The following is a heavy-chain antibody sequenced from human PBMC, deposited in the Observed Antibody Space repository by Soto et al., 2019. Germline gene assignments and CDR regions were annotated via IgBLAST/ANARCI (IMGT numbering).Heavy chain of an antibody. CDR3: AARSDFRFYYSDMDV. Sequence: QMQLVQSGPEVKKPGTSVKLSCKASGLTFCSSAVQWVRQSRGQRLEWIGWIVAGSGDTKYAQRFHERVTFSRDMSTDTAYMELSSLRSDDTGVYYCAARSDFRFYYSDMDVWGQGTTVTVSS. D-gene: IGHD3-3*01. V-gene: IGHV1-58*01. CDR2: IVAGSGDT. CDR1: GLTFCSSA. J-gene: IGHJ6*02.